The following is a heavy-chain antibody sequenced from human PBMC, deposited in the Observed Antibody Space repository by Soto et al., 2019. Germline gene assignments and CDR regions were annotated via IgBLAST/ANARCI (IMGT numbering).Heavy chain of an antibody. CDR2: INPDSGRT. CDR3: ALSFSQTNIDV. Sequence: ASVKVSCKASGYTFTGYYLHWVRQAPGQGLEWMGYINPDSGRTRYAQKFQGAVTMTRDTSITTAYLELSSLKYDDSAIFYCALSFSQTNIDVWGQGTTVTVSS. V-gene: IGHV1-2*02. J-gene: IGHJ6*01. CDR1: GYTFTGYY.